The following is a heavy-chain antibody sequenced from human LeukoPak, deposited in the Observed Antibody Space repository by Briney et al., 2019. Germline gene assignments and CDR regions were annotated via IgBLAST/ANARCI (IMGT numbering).Heavy chain of an antibody. CDR2: INPSGGST. CDR3: ARGGISTIAGPPITYYYYYGMDV. V-gene: IGHV1-46*01. CDR1: GYTFTSYY. Sequence: ASVKVSCKASGYTFTSYYMHWVRQAPGQGLEWMGIINPSGGSTSYAQKFQGRVTMTRDTSTSTAYMELSSLRSEDTAVYYCARGGISTIAGPPITYYYYYGMDVWGQGTTVTVSS. J-gene: IGHJ6*02. D-gene: IGHD2-15*01.